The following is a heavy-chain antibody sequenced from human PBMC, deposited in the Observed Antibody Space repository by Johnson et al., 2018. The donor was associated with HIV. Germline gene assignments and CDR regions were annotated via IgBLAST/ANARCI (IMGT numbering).Heavy chain of an antibody. J-gene: IGHJ3*02. D-gene: IGHD1-26*01. Sequence: QVLLVESGGGVVQPGGSLRLSCAASGFTFSSYGMHWVRQAPGKGLEWVAFIRYDGSNKYYADSVKGRFTISRDNSKNTLYLQMTSLRAEDTAVYYCAKTYSGSNRDAFDIWGQGTMVTVSS. V-gene: IGHV3-30*02. CDR1: GFTFSSYG. CDR3: AKTYSGSNRDAFDI. CDR2: IRYDGSNK.